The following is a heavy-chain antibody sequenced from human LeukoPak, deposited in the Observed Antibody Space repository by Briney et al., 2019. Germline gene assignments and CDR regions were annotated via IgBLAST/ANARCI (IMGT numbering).Heavy chain of an antibody. CDR2: IIPISGTT. D-gene: IGHD3-10*01. CDR1: GGTFSSYA. J-gene: IGHJ4*02. Sequence: SVKVSCKASGGTFSSYAITWVRQAPGQGLEWMGGIIPISGTTNYAQKFQGRVTITADESTSTAYMELSSLRSEDTAVYYCARGIRYGSGDFDYWGQGTLVTVSS. V-gene: IGHV1-69*13. CDR3: ARGIRYGSGDFDY.